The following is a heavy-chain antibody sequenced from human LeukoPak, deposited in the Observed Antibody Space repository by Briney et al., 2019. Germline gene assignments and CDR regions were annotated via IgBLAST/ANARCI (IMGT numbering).Heavy chain of an antibody. V-gene: IGHV3-9*01. Sequence: GGSLRLSCVASGFTFDDYAMHWVRHAPGKGLEWVSGISWNSGSIGYADSVKGRFTISRDNANNSLYLQMNSLRAEDTALYYCAKGGSGSGTYYKRPFDYWGQGTLVTVSS. CDR3: AKGGSGSGTYYKRPFDY. D-gene: IGHD3-10*01. J-gene: IGHJ4*02. CDR2: ISWNSGSI. CDR1: GFTFDDYA.